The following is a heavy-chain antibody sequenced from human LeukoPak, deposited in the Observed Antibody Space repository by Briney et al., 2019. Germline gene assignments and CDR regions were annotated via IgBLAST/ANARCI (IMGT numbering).Heavy chain of an antibody. CDR3: ARSFERFLEGDFYYYYYMDV. Sequence: GGSLRLSCEASGFTFNTYSMNWARQAPGKGLEWVSSIDSSGGYMFYADSVKGRFTISRDNAKNSLYLQMNSLRAEDTAVYYCARSFERFLEGDFYYYYYMDVWGKGTTVTVPS. CDR2: IDSSGGYM. J-gene: IGHJ6*03. CDR1: GFTFNTYS. D-gene: IGHD3-3*01. V-gene: IGHV3-21*01.